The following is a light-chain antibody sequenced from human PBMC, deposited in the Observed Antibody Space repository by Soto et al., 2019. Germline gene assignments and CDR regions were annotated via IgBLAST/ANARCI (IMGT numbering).Light chain of an antibody. V-gene: IGKV3-11*01. Sequence: EIVLTQSPVTLSLSPGERATLSCRDSQSVSAYLAWFQQTAGQPPRVLIYDASDRESGVPPRFSGSGSGTEFTLTITGLEPEDSAVDYCQHRSNWTWTFGQGTKVDIK. J-gene: IGKJ1*01. CDR1: QSVSAY. CDR2: DAS. CDR3: QHRSNWTWT.